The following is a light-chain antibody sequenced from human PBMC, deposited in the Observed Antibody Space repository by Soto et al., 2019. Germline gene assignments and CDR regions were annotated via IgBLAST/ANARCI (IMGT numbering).Light chain of an antibody. CDR1: NIGSKS. J-gene: IGLJ1*01. V-gene: IGLV3-21*04. CDR2: YDS. CDR3: QVWDSSSDQPGV. Sequence: SYELTQPPSVSVAPGKTARITCGGNNIGSKSEHWYQQKPGQAPVLVIYYDSDRPSGIPERFSGSNSGNTATLTISRVEAGDEADYYCQVWDSSSDQPGVFGTGTKVTVL.